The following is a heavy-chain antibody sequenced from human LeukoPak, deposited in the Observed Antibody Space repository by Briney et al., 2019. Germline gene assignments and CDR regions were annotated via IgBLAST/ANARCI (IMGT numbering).Heavy chain of an antibody. CDR1: GYTFTSYY. CDR2: INPNSGGT. J-gene: IGHJ4*02. CDR3: ASAGYSYGYGTDY. Sequence: ASVKVSCKASGYTFTSYYMHWVRQAPGQGLEWMGWINPNSGGTNYAQKFQGRVTMTRDTSISTAYMELSRLRSDDTAVYYCASAGYSYGYGTDYWGQGTLVTVSS. D-gene: IGHD5-18*01. V-gene: IGHV1-2*02.